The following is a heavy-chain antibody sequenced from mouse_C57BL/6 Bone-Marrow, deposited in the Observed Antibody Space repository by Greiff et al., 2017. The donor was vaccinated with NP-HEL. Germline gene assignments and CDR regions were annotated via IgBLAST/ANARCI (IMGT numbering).Heavy chain of an antibody. D-gene: IGHD2-4*01. CDR3: ARSGYYDYDGPFAY. CDR2: INPNNGGT. V-gene: IGHV1-26*01. J-gene: IGHJ3*01. CDR1: GYTFTDYY. Sequence: EVKLQQSGPELVKPGASVKISCKASGYTFTDYYMNWVKQSHGKSLEWIGDINPNNGGTSYNQKFKGKATLTVDKSSSTAYMELRSLTSEDSAVYYCARSGYYDYDGPFAYWGQGTLVTVSA.